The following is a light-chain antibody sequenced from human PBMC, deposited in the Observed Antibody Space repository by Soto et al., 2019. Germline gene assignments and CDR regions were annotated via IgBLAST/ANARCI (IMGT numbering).Light chain of an antibody. CDR1: QSISTY. Sequence: DIQMTQSPSSLSASLGDRVTITCRSSQSISTYLSWYQQKPGKAPNLIIYTTSNLESGVPSRFSGSGSGTDFTLTINSLQHEDFATYFCQQSYSRPRTFGQGTKVEVK. J-gene: IGKJ1*01. CDR3: QQSYSRPRT. V-gene: IGKV1-39*01. CDR2: TTS.